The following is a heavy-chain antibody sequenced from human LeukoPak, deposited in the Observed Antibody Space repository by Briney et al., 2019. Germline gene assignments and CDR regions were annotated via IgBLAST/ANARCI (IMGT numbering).Heavy chain of an antibody. CDR2: ISSDGSTT. J-gene: IGHJ4*02. CDR1: GSTFSSYW. D-gene: IGHD3-9*01. Sequence: AGGSLRLSCAASGSTFSSYWMHWVRQAPGKGLVWVSRISSDGSTTNYADSVKGRFTISRDNAKNTLYLQMNSLRAEDTAVYYCARVKYFDYYFDYWGQGTLVTVSS. V-gene: IGHV3-74*01. CDR3: ARVKYFDYYFDY.